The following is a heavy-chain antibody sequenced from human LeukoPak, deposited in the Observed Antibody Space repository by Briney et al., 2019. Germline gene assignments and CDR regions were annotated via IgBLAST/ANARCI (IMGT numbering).Heavy chain of an antibody. CDR1: GLTFSSYW. V-gene: IGHV3-7*01. CDR2: IKLDGSEK. D-gene: IGHD6-13*01. J-gene: IGHJ4*02. CDR3: ARERYSSSWDYFDF. Sequence: GGSLRLSCAASGLTFSSYWMSWVRQAPGKGLEWVAKIKLDGSEKYPVDSVKGRFTISRDNAKNSLFLQMNSLRAEDTAVYYCARERYSSSWDYFDFWGQGTLVTVSP.